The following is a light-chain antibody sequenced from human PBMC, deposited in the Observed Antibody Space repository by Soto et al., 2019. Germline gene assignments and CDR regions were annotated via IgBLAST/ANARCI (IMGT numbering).Light chain of an antibody. CDR1: QRVSID. J-gene: IGKJ5*01. CDR2: GAS. CDR3: QPRSNWPIT. Sequence: VMMESPGTICVSTGKRETLSCRASQRVSIDLAWYQQTPGQAPRLLIYGASTRATGIPVRFSGSASGTEFTLTISSLQSEDFALYYCQPRSNWPITFGQGTRLEIK. V-gene: IGKV3-15*01.